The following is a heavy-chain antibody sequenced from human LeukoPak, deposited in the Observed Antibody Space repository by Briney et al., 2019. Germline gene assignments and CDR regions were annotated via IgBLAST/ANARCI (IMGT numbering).Heavy chain of an antibody. D-gene: IGHD3-10*01. CDR2: INAGNGNT. J-gene: IGHJ5*02. V-gene: IGHV1-3*01. CDR3: ARDGDPLWFGELLNWFDP. Sequence: ASVKVSCKASGYTFTSYAMHWVRQAPGQRLEWMGWINAGNGNTKYSQKFQGRVTITRDTSASTAYMELSSRRSEDTAVYYCARDGDPLWFGELLNWFDPWGQGTLVTVPS. CDR1: GYTFTSYA.